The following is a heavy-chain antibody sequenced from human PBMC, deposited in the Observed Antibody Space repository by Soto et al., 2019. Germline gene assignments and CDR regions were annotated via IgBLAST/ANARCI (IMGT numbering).Heavy chain of an antibody. D-gene: IGHD3-22*01. CDR3: ARGDGITMIVVVITGYYYGMDV. J-gene: IGHJ6*02. CDR2: ISSSSSYI. V-gene: IGHV3-21*01. CDR1: GFTFSSYS. Sequence: GGSLRLSCAASGFTFSSYSMNWVRQAPGKGLEWVSSISSSSSYIYYADSVKGRFTISRDNAKNSLYLQMNSLRAEDTAVYYCARGDGITMIVVVITGYYYGMDVWGQGTTVTVSS.